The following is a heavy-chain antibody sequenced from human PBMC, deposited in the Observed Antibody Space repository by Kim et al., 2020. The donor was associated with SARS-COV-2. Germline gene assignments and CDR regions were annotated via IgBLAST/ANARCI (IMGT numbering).Heavy chain of an antibody. CDR2: INHSGST. CDR3: ARGPYSSGEMIGN. V-gene: IGHV4-34*01. CDR1: GGSFSGYY. D-gene: IGHD6-19*01. J-gene: IGHJ4*02. Sequence: SETLSLTCAVYGGSFSGYYWSWIRQPPGKGLEWIGEINHSGSTNYNPSLKSRVTISVDTSKNQFSLKLSSVTAADTAVYYCARGPYSSGEMIGNWGQGTLVTVSS.